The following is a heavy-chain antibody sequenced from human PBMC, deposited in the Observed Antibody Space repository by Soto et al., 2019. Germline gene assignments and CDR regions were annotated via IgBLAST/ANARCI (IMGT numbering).Heavy chain of an antibody. CDR1: DFSCSSHA. CDR2: ITGTGSNT. J-gene: IGHJ6*02. D-gene: IGHD2-2*03. Sequence: PWWSLRLSCSASDFSCSSHAMSWFRQAPGKGLEWVSAITGTGSNTYYADSLKGRFTISRDNSKNTLYLQMNSLRAEDTAVYYCVKDGYCSGPTCYKFYHYFYGMDVWGPGTMVTVSS. CDR3: VKDGYCSGPTCYKFYHYFYGMDV. V-gene: IGHV3-23*01.